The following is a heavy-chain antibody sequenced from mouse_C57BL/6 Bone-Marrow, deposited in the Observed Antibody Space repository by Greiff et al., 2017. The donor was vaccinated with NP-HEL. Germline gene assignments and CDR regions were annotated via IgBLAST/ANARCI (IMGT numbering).Heavy chain of an antibody. J-gene: IGHJ2*01. V-gene: IGHV1-80*01. CDR1: GYAFSSYW. CDR3: ARLGELGRFDY. CDR2: IYPGDGDT. Sequence: VKLMESGAELVKPGASVKISCKASGYAFSSYWMNWVKQRPGKGLEWIGQIYPGDGDTNYNGKFKGKATLTADKSSSTAYMQLSSLTSEDSAVYFCARLGELGRFDYWGQGTTLTVSS. D-gene: IGHD4-1*01.